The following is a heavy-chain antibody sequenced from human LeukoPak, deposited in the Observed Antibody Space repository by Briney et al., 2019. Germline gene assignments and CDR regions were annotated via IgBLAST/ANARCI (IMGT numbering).Heavy chain of an antibody. CDR1: GFTFSSYG. J-gene: IGHJ4*02. Sequence: GGSLRLSCTASGFTFSSYGMHWVRQAPGKGLEWVAFIRYDGSNKYYADSVKGRFTISRDNSNNTLYLQINNLRGEDMAVYYCASSINYWGQGTLATVSS. V-gene: IGHV3-30*02. CDR3: ASSINY. CDR2: IRYDGSNK.